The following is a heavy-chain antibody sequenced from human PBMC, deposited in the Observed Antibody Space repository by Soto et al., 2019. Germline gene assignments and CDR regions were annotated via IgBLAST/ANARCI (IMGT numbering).Heavy chain of an antibody. Sequence: SETLSLTCAVYGGSFSGYYWSWIRQPPGKGLEWIGEINHSGSTNYNPSLKSRVTISVDTSKNQFSLKLSSVTAADTAVYYCARGGGTGDYWGQGTQVTVSS. J-gene: IGHJ4*02. V-gene: IGHV4-34*01. CDR3: ARGGGTGDY. CDR2: INHSGST. D-gene: IGHD1-1*01. CDR1: GGSFSGYY.